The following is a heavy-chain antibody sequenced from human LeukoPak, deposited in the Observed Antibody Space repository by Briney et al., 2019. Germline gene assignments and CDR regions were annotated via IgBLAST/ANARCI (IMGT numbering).Heavy chain of an antibody. Sequence: GASLQISCKGSGYSFTSYWIGWVRQLPGEGLEWMGIIYPGDSDTRYSPSFQGQVTISADKSISTAYLQWSSLKASDTAMYYCARLGSSSSLDYWGQGTLVTVSS. CDR2: IYPGDSDT. D-gene: IGHD6-6*01. CDR1: GYSFTSYW. J-gene: IGHJ4*02. CDR3: ARLGSSSSLDY. V-gene: IGHV5-51*01.